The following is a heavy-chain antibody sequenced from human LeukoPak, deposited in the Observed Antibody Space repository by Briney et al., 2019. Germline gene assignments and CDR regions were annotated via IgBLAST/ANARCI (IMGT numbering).Heavy chain of an antibody. CDR2: IYYSGST. J-gene: IGHJ4*02. CDR3: ARQTMIRGVIGNPIES. D-gene: IGHD3-10*01. Sequence: MTSETLSLTCTVSGGSISSGAYYWGWVRQPPGKGLEWLGSIYYSGSTYYTPSLKSRVTMSVDTSKNHFSLKLSSVTAADTAVYYCARQTMIRGVIGNPIESWGQGTLVTVSS. V-gene: IGHV4-39*01. CDR1: GGSISSGAYY.